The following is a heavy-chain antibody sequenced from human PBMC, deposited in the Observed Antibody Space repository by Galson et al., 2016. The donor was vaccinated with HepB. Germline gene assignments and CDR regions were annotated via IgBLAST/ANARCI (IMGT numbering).Heavy chain of an antibody. CDR3: LRLDTYGLLDF. Sequence: PALVKPTQTLTLTCTFFGFSLSTGGLGVAWIRHPPRKALEWLAVIYWDDDKRYSTSLKSRLTNSKDTSKPQEVLTMPNMDPVDTATYYCLRLDTYGLLDFWGQGTLVPVSS. D-gene: IGHD5-18*01. CDR1: GFSLSTGGLG. J-gene: IGHJ4*02. CDR2: IYWDDDK. V-gene: IGHV2-5*02.